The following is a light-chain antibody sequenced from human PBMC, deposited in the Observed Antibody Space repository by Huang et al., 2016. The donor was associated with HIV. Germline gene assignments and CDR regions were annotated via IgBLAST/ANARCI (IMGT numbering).Light chain of an antibody. Sequence: DIQMTQSPSSLSASVGDRVTITCRASQSISNYLNWYQQKPGKAPNLLIYAASSLQSGVPSRFSGSSSGTEFTLTISSLQPEDFATYYCQQSYSPLRTFGQGTKVEIK. CDR3: QQSYSPLRT. CDR2: AAS. V-gene: IGKV1-39*01. CDR1: QSISNY. J-gene: IGKJ1*01.